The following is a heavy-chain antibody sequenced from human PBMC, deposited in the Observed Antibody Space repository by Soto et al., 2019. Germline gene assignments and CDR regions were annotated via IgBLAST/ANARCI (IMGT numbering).Heavy chain of an antibody. CDR2: IYYSGSS. V-gene: IGHV4-59*08. CDR3: ARRTVYCSGGSCYNSDAFDI. J-gene: IGHJ3*02. D-gene: IGHD2-15*01. CDR1: GGSIGNSY. Sequence: SETLSLTCTVSGGSIGNSYWSWIRQSPGKGLEWIGYIYYSGSSNYNPSLKSRVSISVDTSKNQFSPKLSSVTAADTAVYYCARRTVYCSGGSCYNSDAFDIWGQGTMVTVSS.